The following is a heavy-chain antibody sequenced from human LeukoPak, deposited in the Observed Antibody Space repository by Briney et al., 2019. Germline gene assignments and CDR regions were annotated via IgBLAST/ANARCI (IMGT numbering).Heavy chain of an antibody. D-gene: IGHD5-18*01. Sequence: SVKVSCKASGGTFSSYGISWVRQAPGQGLEWMGRIIPILGIANYAQKFQGRVTITADKSTSTAYMELSSLRSEDTAVYYCASRGYSYGTSEFDYWGQGTLVTVSS. V-gene: IGHV1-69*04. J-gene: IGHJ4*02. CDR1: GGTFSSYG. CDR3: ASRGYSYGTSEFDY. CDR2: IIPILGIA.